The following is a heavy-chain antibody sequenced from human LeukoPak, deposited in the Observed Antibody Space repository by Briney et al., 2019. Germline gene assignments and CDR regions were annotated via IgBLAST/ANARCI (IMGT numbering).Heavy chain of an antibody. CDR3: ARTGVYYDSKNRFDY. CDR1: GYTFTGYY. J-gene: IGHJ4*02. Sequence: ASVKVSCKASGYTFTGYYMHWVRQAPGQGLEWMGWINPNSGGTNYAQKFQGRVTMTRDTSISTAYMELSRLRSDDTAVYYCARTGVYYDSKNRFDYWGQGTLVTVSS. V-gene: IGHV1-2*02. CDR2: INPNSGGT. D-gene: IGHD3-22*01.